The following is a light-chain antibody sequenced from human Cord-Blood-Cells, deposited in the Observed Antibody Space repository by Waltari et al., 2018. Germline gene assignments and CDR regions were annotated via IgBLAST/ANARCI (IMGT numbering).Light chain of an antibody. Sequence: DIQMTQSPSSLSASVGDRVTITCRASQGISNSLAWYQQKPGKAPKLLLYAASRLESGVPSRFSGSGSGTDYTLPISSLQPEDFATYYVQQYYSTPWTFGQGTKVEIK. CDR2: AAS. CDR3: QQYYSTPWT. J-gene: IGKJ1*01. V-gene: IGKV1-NL1*01. CDR1: QGISNS.